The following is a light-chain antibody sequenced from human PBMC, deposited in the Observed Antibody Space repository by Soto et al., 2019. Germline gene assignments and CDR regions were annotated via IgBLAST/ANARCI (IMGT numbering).Light chain of an antibody. V-gene: IGLV1-40*01. J-gene: IGLJ1*01. Sequence: VLKQPPSVYGATGQRVTISCTGSSSNIGAGYDVHWYQQVPGTAPKLLIYGNTNRPSGVPDRFSGSKSGTSASLVITGLQADDEADYYCQSYDNSLSGSYVFGNGTKVTVL. CDR3: QSYDNSLSGSYV. CDR1: SSNIGAGYD. CDR2: GNT.